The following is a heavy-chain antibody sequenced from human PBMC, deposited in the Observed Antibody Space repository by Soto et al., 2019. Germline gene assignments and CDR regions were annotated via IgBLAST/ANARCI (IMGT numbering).Heavy chain of an antibody. CDR2: INPNSGGT. Sequence: GASVKVSCKASGYTFTGYYMHWVRQAPGQGLEWMGWINPNSGGTNYAQKFQGWVTMTRDTSISTAYMELSSLGSDDTAVYYCARERGGVLLWFGEPNYYYGIDVWGQGTTVTVSS. V-gene: IGHV1-2*04. D-gene: IGHD3-10*01. CDR3: ARERGGVLLWFGEPNYYYGIDV. CDR1: GYTFTGYY. J-gene: IGHJ6*02.